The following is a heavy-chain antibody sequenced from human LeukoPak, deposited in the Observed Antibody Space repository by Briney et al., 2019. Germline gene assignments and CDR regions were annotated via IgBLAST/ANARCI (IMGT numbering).Heavy chain of an antibody. V-gene: IGHV3-11*01. J-gene: IGHJ5*02. CDR1: GFTFGDYY. Sequence: GGSLRLSCAASGFTFGDYYMSWIRQAPGKGLGWVLYISSGGSTTYYADSVEGRFTIYREHAKNSLYMQMNRLRAEDTAVYSCARDPDVVATAIRSSWFDPWGQGTLVTVSS. CDR3: ARDPDVVATAIRSSWFDP. CDR2: ISSGGSTT. D-gene: IGHD2-21*02.